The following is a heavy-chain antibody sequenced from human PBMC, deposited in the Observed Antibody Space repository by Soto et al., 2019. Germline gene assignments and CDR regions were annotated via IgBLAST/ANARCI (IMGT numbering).Heavy chain of an antibody. D-gene: IGHD6-6*01. CDR2: ISSSSSTI. V-gene: IGHV3-48*02. CDR3: ARPEYSSSSYGMDV. J-gene: IGHJ6*02. Sequence: GGSVRLSCAASGVTFSSYSMKWVRQGPGKGLEWVSYISSSSSTIYYADSVKGRFTISRDNAKNSLYLQMNSLRDEDTAVYYCARPEYSSSSYGMDVWGQGTTVTVSS. CDR1: GVTFSSYS.